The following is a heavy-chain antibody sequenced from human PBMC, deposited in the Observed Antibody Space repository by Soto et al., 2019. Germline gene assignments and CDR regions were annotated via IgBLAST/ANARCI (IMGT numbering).Heavy chain of an antibody. CDR3: ARSVEGHFDY. J-gene: IGHJ4*02. D-gene: IGHD6-19*01. Sequence: EVQLVESGGGLVRPGGSLRLTCAASGFPFSIYSMNWVRQAPGKGLEWSSYITSDTNTIKYADSVKGRFTISRDNAKNVVYLQMNSLRDEDTAVYFCARSVEGHFDYWGQGTVVTVSS. V-gene: IGHV3-48*02. CDR1: GFPFSIYS. CDR2: ITSDTNTI.